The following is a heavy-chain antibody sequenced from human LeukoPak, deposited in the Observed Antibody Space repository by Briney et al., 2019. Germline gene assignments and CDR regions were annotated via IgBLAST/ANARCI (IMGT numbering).Heavy chain of an antibody. CDR1: GFTFSGYA. D-gene: IGHD6-19*01. CDR3: AKGSGSGWYGWFAP. Sequence: PGGSLRLSCAASGFTFSGYAMYWVRQAPGKGLEGGSSIEASGGATYYADPVKGRFTISRDNSKNTFYLQMNSLSAEDTALYYCAKGSGSGWYGWFAPWGQGTLVTVSS. CDR2: IEASGGAT. V-gene: IGHV3-23*01. J-gene: IGHJ5*02.